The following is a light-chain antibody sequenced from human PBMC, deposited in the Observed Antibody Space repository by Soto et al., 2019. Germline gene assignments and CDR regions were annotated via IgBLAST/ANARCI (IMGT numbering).Light chain of an antibody. V-gene: IGKV3-20*01. J-gene: IGKJ1*01. CDR1: QSISSSY. Sequence: EIVLTQSPGTLSLSPGERATLSCRASQSISSSYFAWYQQKPGQAPRLLVYDVSSRATDVPDRFSGSGSGTDFTLTISRLEPEDFAVYYCQQYTDSRTFGQGTKVDIK. CDR3: QQYTDSRT. CDR2: DVS.